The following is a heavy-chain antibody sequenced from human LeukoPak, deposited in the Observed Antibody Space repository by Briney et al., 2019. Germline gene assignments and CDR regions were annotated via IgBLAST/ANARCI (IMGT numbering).Heavy chain of an antibody. CDR3: ARYIWGSYPTFEDY. D-gene: IGHD3-16*02. CDR2: ISYSGST. J-gene: IGHJ4*02. V-gene: IGHV4-59*01. CDR1: GGSISTYY. Sequence: PSETLSLTCTVSGGSISTYYWSWIRQPPGKGLEWIGYISYSGSTNYNPSLKSRVTISVDTSKNQFSLKLNSVTAADTAVYYCARYIWGSYPTFEDYWGQGSLVTVS.